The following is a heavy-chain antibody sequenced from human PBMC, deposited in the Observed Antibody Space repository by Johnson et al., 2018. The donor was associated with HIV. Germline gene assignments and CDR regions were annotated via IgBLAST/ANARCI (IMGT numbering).Heavy chain of an antibody. V-gene: IGHV3-9*01. Sequence: VQLVESGGGVVQPGRSLRLSCAASGFTFDDYAMHWVRQAPGKGLEWVSGISWNSGSIGYADSVKGRFTISRDNAKNSQYLQMSSLGGEDTALYYCAARGYSAYDPMFLDIWGQGTMVTVSS. CDR3: AARGYSAYDPMFLDI. D-gene: IGHD5-12*01. CDR1: GFTFDDYA. CDR2: ISWNSGSI. J-gene: IGHJ3*02.